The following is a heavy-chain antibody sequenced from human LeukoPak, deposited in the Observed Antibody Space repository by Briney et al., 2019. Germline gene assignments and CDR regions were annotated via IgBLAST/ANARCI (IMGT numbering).Heavy chain of an antibody. Sequence: SETLSLTCTGSGGSISSYYWSWIRQPPGKGLEWIGCIYYSGYTNYKSSLKSRVTISVDTSKNQFSLKLSSVTAADTAVYYCARTTMARGTYYMDVWGKGTTVTVSS. D-gene: IGHD3-10*01. J-gene: IGHJ6*03. CDR3: ARTTMARGTYYMDV. CDR1: GGSISSYY. V-gene: IGHV4-59*01. CDR2: IYYSGYT.